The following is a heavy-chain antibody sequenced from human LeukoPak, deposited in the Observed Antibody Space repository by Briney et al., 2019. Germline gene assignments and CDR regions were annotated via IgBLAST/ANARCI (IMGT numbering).Heavy chain of an antibody. J-gene: IGHJ3*02. Sequence: PSETLSLTCTVSGGSTSSYYWNWIRQPAGKGLEGIGRIYTSGSTNYNPSLKSRVTMSVDTSKNQFSLKLSSVTAADTAVYYCARGFGRLQTRFDIWGQGTMVTVSS. CDR3: ARGFGRLQTRFDI. CDR2: IYTSGST. D-gene: IGHD5-24*01. V-gene: IGHV4-4*07. CDR1: GGSTSSYY.